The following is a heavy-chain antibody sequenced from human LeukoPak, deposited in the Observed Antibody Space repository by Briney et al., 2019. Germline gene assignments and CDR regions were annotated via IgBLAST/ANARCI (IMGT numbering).Heavy chain of an antibody. CDR1: GGSFSGYY. CDR2: INHSGST. D-gene: IGHD2-2*01. CDR3: ARHLKSSRVVPAAMPGVPFDS. Sequence: SETLSLTCAVYGGSFSGYYWSWIRQPPGKGLEWIGEINHSGSTNYNPSLKSRVTISVDTSKNQFSLKLSSVTAADTAVYYCARHLKSSRVVPAAMPGVPFDSWGQGTLVTVSS. V-gene: IGHV4-34*01. J-gene: IGHJ5*01.